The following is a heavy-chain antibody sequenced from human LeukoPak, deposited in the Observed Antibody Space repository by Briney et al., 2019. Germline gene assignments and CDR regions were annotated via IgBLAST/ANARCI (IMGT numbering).Heavy chain of an antibody. CDR3: AKDRRYYYGSGPYYYYGMDV. Sequence: GGSLRLSCAASGFTFSSYGMHWVRQAPGKGLEWVAFIRYDGSNKYYADSVKGRFTISRDNSKNTLYLQMNSLRAEDTAVYYCAKDRRYYYGSGPYYYYGMDVWGQGTTVTVSS. V-gene: IGHV3-30*02. CDR1: GFTFSSYG. J-gene: IGHJ6*02. D-gene: IGHD3-10*01. CDR2: IRYDGSNK.